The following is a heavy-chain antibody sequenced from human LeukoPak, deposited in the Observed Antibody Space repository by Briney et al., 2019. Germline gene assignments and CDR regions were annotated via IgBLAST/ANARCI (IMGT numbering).Heavy chain of an antibody. CDR1: GFTFSDYY. Sequence: GGSLRLSCAASGFTFSDYYMSWIRQTPGKGLEWVSYMSSSGSTIYYADSVKGRFTISRDNAKNSLYLQMNSLRAEDTAVYYCASQPALYYYYGMDVWGQGTTVTVSS. J-gene: IGHJ6*02. V-gene: IGHV3-11*04. CDR3: ASQPALYYYYGMDV. CDR2: MSSSGSTI.